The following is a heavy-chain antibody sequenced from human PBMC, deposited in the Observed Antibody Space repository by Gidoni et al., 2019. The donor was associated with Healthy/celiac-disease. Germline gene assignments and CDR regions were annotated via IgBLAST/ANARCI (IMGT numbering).Heavy chain of an antibody. J-gene: IGHJ4*02. D-gene: IGHD5-18*01. CDR2: IYWNEDK. V-gene: IGHV2-5*01. Sequence: QITLKESGPTLVKPTQNRTLTGTFSGFSLSTSGVGVGWIRQPPGKALAWLALIYWNEDKRYRPSLKSRLTITKDTSKNQVVLTMTNMVPVDTATYYCAHTGYGYLFDYLGQVTLVTVSS. CDR3: AHTGYGYLFDY. CDR1: GFSLSTSGVG.